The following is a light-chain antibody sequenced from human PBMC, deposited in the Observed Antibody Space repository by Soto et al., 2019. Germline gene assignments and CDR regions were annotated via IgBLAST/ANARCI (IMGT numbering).Light chain of an antibody. Sequence: EIVLTQSPATLSVSPGERATLSCRASQSVSTNLAWYQQKPGQAPRLLIYGASTRATGIPARFSGSGSGTEFTITISSLQSEDFTVYYCQHYNNWPAITFGQGTRLEIK. CDR3: QHYNNWPAIT. CDR1: QSVSTN. CDR2: GAS. V-gene: IGKV3D-15*01. J-gene: IGKJ5*01.